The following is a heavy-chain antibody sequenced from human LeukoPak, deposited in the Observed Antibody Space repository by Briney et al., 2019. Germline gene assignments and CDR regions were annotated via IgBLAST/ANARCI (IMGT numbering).Heavy chain of an antibody. Sequence: SETLSLTCTVSGGSISSYYWSWTRQPPGKGLEWIGYIYYSGSTNYNPSLKSRVTISVDTSKNQFSLKLSSVTAADTAVYYCARERAPRRYFLDYWGQGTLVTVSS. CDR1: GGSISSYY. CDR2: IYYSGST. J-gene: IGHJ4*02. D-gene: IGHD3-9*01. CDR3: ARERAPRRYFLDY. V-gene: IGHV4-59*12.